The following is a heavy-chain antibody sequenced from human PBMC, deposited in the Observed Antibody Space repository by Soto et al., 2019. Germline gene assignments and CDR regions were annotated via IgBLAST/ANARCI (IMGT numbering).Heavy chain of an antibody. V-gene: IGHV4-31*03. J-gene: IGHJ4*02. Sequence: SETLSLTCTVSGGSISSGGYYWSWIRQHPGKGLEWIGYIYYSGSTYYNPSLKSRVTISVDTSKNQFSLKLSSVTAADTAVYYCARTVPSSSWYSKPYFDYWGQGTLVTVSS. CDR3: ARTVPSSSWYSKPYFDY. D-gene: IGHD6-13*01. CDR2: IYYSGST. CDR1: GGSISSGGYY.